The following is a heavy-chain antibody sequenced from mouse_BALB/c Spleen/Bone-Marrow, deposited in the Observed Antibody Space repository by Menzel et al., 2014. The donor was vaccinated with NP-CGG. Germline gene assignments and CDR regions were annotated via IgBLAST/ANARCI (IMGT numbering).Heavy chain of an antibody. D-gene: IGHD1-1*01. CDR3: ARDYYGSSYFDY. V-gene: IGHV2-9*02. J-gene: IGHJ2*01. CDR1: GFSLTSYG. CDR2: IWAGGST. Sequence: VKLQESGPDLVAPSQSLSITCTVSGFSLTSYGVHWVRQPPGKGLEWLGVIWAGGSTNYNSALMSRLSISKDNSKSQVFLKMNSLQTDDTAMYYCARDYYGSSYFDYWGQGTTLTVSS.